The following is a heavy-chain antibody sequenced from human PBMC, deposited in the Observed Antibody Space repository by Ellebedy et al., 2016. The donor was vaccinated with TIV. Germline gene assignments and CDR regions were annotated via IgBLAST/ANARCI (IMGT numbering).Heavy chain of an antibody. CDR2: INHSGST. J-gene: IGHJ6*03. CDR3: ARDVFNNRPGYYYYYMDV. CDR1: GGSFSGYY. V-gene: IGHV4-34*01. D-gene: IGHD6-6*01. Sequence: SETLSLTXAVYGGSFSGYYWSWIRQPPGKGLEWIGEINHSGSTNYNPSLKSRVTMSVDTSKNQFSLKLSSVTAADTAVYYCARDVFNNRPGYYYYYMDVWGKGTTVTVSS.